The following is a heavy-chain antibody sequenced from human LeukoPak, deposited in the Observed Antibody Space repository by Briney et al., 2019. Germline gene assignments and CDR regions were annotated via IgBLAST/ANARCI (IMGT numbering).Heavy chain of an antibody. D-gene: IGHD3-10*01. CDR2: IYSSGST. CDR3: ARHHYYARATFDI. Sequence: SETLSLTCTVSGGSISSYYWSWIRQPPGKGLEWIGYIYSSGSTNYNPSLKSRVTISLDTSKNQFSLKLSSVTAADTAVYYCARHHYYARATFDIWGQGTMVTVSS. CDR1: GGSISSYY. J-gene: IGHJ3*02. V-gene: IGHV4-59*08.